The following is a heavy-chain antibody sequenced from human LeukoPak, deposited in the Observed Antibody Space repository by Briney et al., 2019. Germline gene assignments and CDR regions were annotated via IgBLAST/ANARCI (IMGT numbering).Heavy chain of an antibody. V-gene: IGHV4-34*01. CDR3: ARDKNSYLI. D-gene: IGHD5-18*01. Sequence: SETLSLTCAVCGGSFSGYYWSWIRQPPGKGLEWIGEINHSGSTNYNPSLKSRVTISVDTSKNQFSLKLSSVTAADTAVYYCARDKNSYLIWGQGTLVTVSS. CDR1: GGSFSGYY. J-gene: IGHJ4*02. CDR2: INHSGST.